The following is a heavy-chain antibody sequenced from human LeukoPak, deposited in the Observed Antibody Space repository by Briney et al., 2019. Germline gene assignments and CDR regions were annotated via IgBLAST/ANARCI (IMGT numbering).Heavy chain of an antibody. V-gene: IGHV3-21*01. D-gene: IGHD3-9*01. J-gene: IGHJ4*02. CDR1: GFTFSSYS. CDR2: ISSSSSHI. Sequence: PGGSLRLSCAASGFTFSSYSMNWVRQAPGKGLEWVSSISSSSSHIYYADSVKGRFTISRDNAKNSLYLQMNSLRAEDTAVYYCARDGYYDILTGSFDYWGQGTLVTVSS. CDR3: ARDGYYDILTGSFDY.